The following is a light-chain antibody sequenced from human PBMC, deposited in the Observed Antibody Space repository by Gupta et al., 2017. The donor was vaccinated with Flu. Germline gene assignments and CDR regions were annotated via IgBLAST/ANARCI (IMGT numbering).Light chain of an antibody. J-gene: IGLJ3*02. CDR3: QVWDTSAWV. Sequence: SYDLTQPLSVSVALGQTATIRCGGDKIEYKNVHWYQQKPGLAPQLVIYRDNSRPSGIPERFSGSNSGNTATLTISRAQAGDEADYYCQVWDTSAWVFGGGTKLTVL. CDR2: RDN. V-gene: IGLV3-9*01. CDR1: KIEYKN.